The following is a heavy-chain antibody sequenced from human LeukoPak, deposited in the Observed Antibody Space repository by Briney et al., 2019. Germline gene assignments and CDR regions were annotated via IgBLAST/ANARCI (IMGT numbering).Heavy chain of an antibody. CDR2: IKSKTDGGTS. Sequence: GGSLRLSCAASGFTFSNAWMSWVRQAPGKGLEWVGRIKSKTDGGTSDYAAPVKGRFTISRDDSKNTLYLQMNSLKTEDTAAYYCFGEWLVRSIPFDYWGQGTLVTVSS. J-gene: IGHJ4*02. CDR1: GFTFSNAW. CDR3: FGEWLVRSIPFDY. V-gene: IGHV3-15*01. D-gene: IGHD6-19*01.